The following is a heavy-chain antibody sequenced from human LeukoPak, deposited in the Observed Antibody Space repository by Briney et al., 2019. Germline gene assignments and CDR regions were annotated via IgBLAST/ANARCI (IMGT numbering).Heavy chain of an antibody. J-gene: IGHJ4*02. V-gene: IGHV1-2*02. CDR3: ARDRYGDGFAHLDY. Sequence: ASVKVSCKASGYTFTSYAIHWVRQAPGQGLEWMGWITPSGGTNYPQKFQGRAAITWDTSITTAYMDLSRLTSDDTAVYYCARDRYGDGFAHLDYGGQGALVTVSS. CDR1: GYTFTSYA. D-gene: IGHD5-24*01. CDR2: ITPSGGT.